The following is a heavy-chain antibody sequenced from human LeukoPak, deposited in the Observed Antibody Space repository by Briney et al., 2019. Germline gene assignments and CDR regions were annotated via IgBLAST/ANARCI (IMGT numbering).Heavy chain of an antibody. CDR3: VREYHGGYFDF. CDR2: VYPSCGTS. CDR1: GYIFTSYY. V-gene: IGHV1-46*03. D-gene: IGHD3-16*01. J-gene: IGHJ4*02. Sequence: GASVKVSCKASGYIFTSYYMQWVRQAPGQGLELLGVVYPSCGTSDPAQRFRARINLSDDTSTSTAYMELRSLKSEDTAIYFCVREYHGGYFDFWGQGTLVTVSS.